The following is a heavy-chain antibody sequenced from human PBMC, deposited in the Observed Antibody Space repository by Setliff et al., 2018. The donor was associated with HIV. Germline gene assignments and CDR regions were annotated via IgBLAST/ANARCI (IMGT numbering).Heavy chain of an antibody. CDR1: GDTFNNYG. D-gene: IGHD5-12*01. CDR3: ARTSGDAYNYEGAFDV. J-gene: IGHJ3*01. V-gene: IGHV1-69*05. Sequence: RASVKVSCKVSGDTFNNYGLNWVRQAPGQGLEWMGGIIPIFKSADYAQKFQGRVTITTDESTSTAYMDLSSLKSEDTAIYYRARTSGDAYNYEGAFDVWGQGTLVTVSS. CDR2: IIPIFKSA.